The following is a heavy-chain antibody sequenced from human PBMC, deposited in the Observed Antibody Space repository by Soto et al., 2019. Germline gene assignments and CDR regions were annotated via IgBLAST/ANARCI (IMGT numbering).Heavy chain of an antibody. CDR2: IRSGSGNI. V-gene: IGHV3-48*02. CDR3: ARIPVGY. D-gene: IGHD2-21*01. Sequence: EVQLVESGGGLVQPGGSLRLSCAASGFTFSSYNMNWVRQAPGKGLEWVSYIRSGSGNIYYADSVKGRFTISRDNAKNPRDQHMAGQCDEDMPFYYCARIPVGYWGQGSLVTVSS. J-gene: IGHJ4*02. CDR1: GFTFSSYN.